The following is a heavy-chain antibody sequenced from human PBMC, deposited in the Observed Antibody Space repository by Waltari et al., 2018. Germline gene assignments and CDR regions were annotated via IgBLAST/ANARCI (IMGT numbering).Heavy chain of an antibody. V-gene: IGHV3-30*02. J-gene: IGHJ4*02. CDR1: GFTFISYG. Sequence: QVQLVEAGGGVVQPGGSLRLSCSASGFTFISYGMPWVRQAPGKGLEWVSFIRHDGRNEDYADSVKGRFTISRDNSKNTLYLQMKSLRPEDTAVYYCAKSYGSGSFPFDDWGQGSLVTVSS. CDR2: IRHDGRNE. CDR3: AKSYGSGSFPFDD. D-gene: IGHD3-10*01.